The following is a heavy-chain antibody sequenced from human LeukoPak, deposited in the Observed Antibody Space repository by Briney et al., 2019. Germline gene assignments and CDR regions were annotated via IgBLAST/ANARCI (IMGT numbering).Heavy chain of an antibody. CDR1: GFTFSTYI. Sequence: GSLRLSCATSGFTFSTYIMNWVRQAPGKGLEWVSSISSGSTYIYYADSVKGRFTISRDNAKNSLYLQMNSLRAEDTAVYYCASGSGSYLDYFDYWGQGTLVTVSS. CDR2: ISSGSTYI. D-gene: IGHD3-10*01. V-gene: IGHV3-21*01. J-gene: IGHJ4*02. CDR3: ASGSGSYLDYFDY.